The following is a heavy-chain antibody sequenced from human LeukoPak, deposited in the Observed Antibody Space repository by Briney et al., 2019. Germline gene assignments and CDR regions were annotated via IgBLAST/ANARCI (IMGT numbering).Heavy chain of an antibody. V-gene: IGHV4-59*08. D-gene: IGHD5-24*01. Sequence: SETLSLTCTVSGGSISSYYWSWIRQPPGKGLEWIGYIYYSGSTIHNPSLKSRVTLSIDMSKSQFSLSLTSVTASDAAVYYCVRHKRWLQSPDAFDIWGQGTMVTVSS. CDR2: IYYSGST. CDR3: VRHKRWLQSPDAFDI. CDR1: GGSISSYY. J-gene: IGHJ3*02.